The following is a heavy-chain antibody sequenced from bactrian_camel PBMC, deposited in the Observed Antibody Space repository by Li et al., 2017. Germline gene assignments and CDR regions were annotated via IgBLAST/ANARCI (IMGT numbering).Heavy chain of an antibody. J-gene: IGHJ4*01. CDR3: AAGWARDSESCVTSSTEYSD. CDR2: IGAGGSA. V-gene: IGHV3S26*01. CDR1: GWYC. D-gene: IGHD1*01. Sequence: HVQLVESGGGSVQAGGSLRLSCAPSGWYCMAWFRQISGQAREGIAVIGAGGSASYADSVKGRFTISKDGAENTLYLQMNSLKPEDTAMYYCAAGWARDSESCVTSSTEYSDWGQGTQVTVS.